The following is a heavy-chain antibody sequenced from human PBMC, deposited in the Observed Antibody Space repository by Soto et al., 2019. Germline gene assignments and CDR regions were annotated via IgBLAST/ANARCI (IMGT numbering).Heavy chain of an antibody. CDR2: ISGSGGST. CDR1: GFTFSSYA. Sequence: PGGSLRLSCAASGFTFSSYAMSWVRQAPGKGLEWVSAISGSGGSTYYADSVKGRFTISRDNSKNTLYLQMNSLRAEDTAVYYCASDSLCSSGWYNIAFDIWGQGTMVTVSS. D-gene: IGHD6-19*01. CDR3: ASDSLCSSGWYNIAFDI. V-gene: IGHV3-23*01. J-gene: IGHJ3*02.